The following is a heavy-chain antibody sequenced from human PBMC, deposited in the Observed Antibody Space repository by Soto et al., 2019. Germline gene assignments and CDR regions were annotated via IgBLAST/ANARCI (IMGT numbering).Heavy chain of an antibody. J-gene: IGHJ6*02. D-gene: IGHD3-10*01. CDR1: GYTFTSYA. CDR3: ARPAYYYGSGSSQDHRYYYYGMDV. V-gene: IGHV1-3*01. Sequence: ASVKVSCKASGYTFTSYAMHWVRQAPGQRLEWMGWINAGNGNTKYSQKFQGRVTITRDTSASTAYMELSSLRSEDTAVYYCARPAYYYGSGSSQDHRYYYYGMDVWGQGTTVTVSS. CDR2: INAGNGNT.